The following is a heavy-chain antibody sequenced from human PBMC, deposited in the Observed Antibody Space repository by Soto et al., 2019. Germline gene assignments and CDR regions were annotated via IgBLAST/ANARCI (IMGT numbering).Heavy chain of an antibody. CDR1: GVTFSSYG. CDR2: ISYHGSNK. Sequence: QVQLVESGGGVVQPGRSLRLSCAASGVTFSSYGMHWVRQAPGKGLEWVALISYHGSNKYYADSVKGRFTISRDNSMNTLYLQLNSLRAEDTAVYYCAKALDSGYVDYWGQGTLVTVSS. D-gene: IGHD1-26*01. V-gene: IGHV3-30*18. CDR3: AKALDSGYVDY. J-gene: IGHJ4*02.